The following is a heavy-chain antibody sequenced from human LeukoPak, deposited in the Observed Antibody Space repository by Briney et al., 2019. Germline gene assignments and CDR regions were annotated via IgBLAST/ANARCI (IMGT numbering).Heavy chain of an antibody. V-gene: IGHV3-33*06. CDR1: GFTFSSYG. CDR3: AKDSQIAVAGTALDY. J-gene: IGHJ4*02. D-gene: IGHD6-19*01. CDR2: IWYDGSNK. Sequence: GRSLRLSCAASGFTFSSYGMHWVRQAPGKGLEWVAVIWYDGSNKYYADSVKGRFTMSRDNSKNTLYLQMNSLRAEDTAVYYCAKDSQIAVAGTALDYWGQGTLVTVSS.